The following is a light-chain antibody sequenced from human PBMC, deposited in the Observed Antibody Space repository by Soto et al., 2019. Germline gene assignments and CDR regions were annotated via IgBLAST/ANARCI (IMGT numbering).Light chain of an antibody. CDR1: QSVSSS. CDR2: DAS. J-gene: IGKJ4*01. V-gene: IGKV3-15*01. Sequence: EIVMTQSPATLSVSPGDRATLSCRASQSVSSSLAWYQQIPGQAPRLLIYDASTRATGIPARFGGSGSGTEFTLTISSLQSEDFAVYHCQQYNNWPPLTFGGGTKVELK. CDR3: QQYNNWPPLT.